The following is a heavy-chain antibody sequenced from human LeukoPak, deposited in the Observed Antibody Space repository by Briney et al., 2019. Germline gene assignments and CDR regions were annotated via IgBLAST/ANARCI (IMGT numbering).Heavy chain of an antibody. V-gene: IGHV3-30*18. D-gene: IGHD5-18*01. J-gene: IGHJ4*02. Sequence: GGSLRLSCAASGFTFSSYGMHWVRQAPGKGLEWVAVISYDGNNKYYADSVKGRFSFSRDNSKNTLYLQTNSLRAEDTAVYFCAKEYALYSYGPNYFDYWGQGTLVTVSS. CDR2: ISYDGNNK. CDR3: AKEYALYSYGPNYFDY. CDR1: GFTFSSYG.